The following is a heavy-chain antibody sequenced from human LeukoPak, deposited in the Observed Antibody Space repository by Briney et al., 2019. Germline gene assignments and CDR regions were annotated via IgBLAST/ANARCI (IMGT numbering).Heavy chain of an antibody. J-gene: IGHJ4*02. V-gene: IGHV4-34*01. CDR2: INHSGST. CDR3: GRHTRWLQSRTLYYFDY. D-gene: IGHD5-24*01. CDR1: GGSFSGYY. Sequence: SETLSLTCAVYGGSFSGYYWSWIRQPPGKGLEWIGEINHSGSTNYNPSLKSRVTISVDTSKNQFSLKLSSVTAADTVLSSRGRHTRWLQSRTLYYFDYWGQGTLVTVSS.